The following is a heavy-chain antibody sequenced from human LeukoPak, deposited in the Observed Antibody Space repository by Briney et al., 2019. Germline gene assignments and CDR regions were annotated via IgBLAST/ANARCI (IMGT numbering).Heavy chain of an antibody. Sequence: PSETLSLTCTVSGGSIRDYYWNWIRQSPGKGLEWIGYWFYSGDTNYSPSLKSRVTISSDTSKNQFSLNLRSVTAADTAMYYCARGALVGVIPLTNWFDPWGQGTLVTVSS. CDR3: ARGALVGVIPLTNWFDP. J-gene: IGHJ5*02. D-gene: IGHD3-22*01. V-gene: IGHV4-59*01. CDR1: GGSIRDYY. CDR2: WFYSGDT.